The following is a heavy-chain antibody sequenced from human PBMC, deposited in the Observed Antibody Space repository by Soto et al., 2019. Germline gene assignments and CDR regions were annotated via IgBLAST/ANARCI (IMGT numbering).Heavy chain of an antibody. CDR2: IIPIFGTA. Sequence: ASVKVSCKASGGTFSSYAISWVRQAPGQGLEWMGGIIPIFGTANYAQKFQGRATITADESTSTAYMELSSLRSEDTAVYYCARVLDIVVVPAAIYYYYGMDVWGQGTTVTV. J-gene: IGHJ6*02. D-gene: IGHD2-2*03. V-gene: IGHV1-69*13. CDR3: ARVLDIVVVPAAIYYYYGMDV. CDR1: GGTFSSYA.